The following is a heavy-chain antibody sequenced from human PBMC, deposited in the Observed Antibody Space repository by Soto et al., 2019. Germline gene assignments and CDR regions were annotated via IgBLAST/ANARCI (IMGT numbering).Heavy chain of an antibody. Sequence: SLRLSWSPSGFNLVAYANHWVRHAPGKGLEWVSGMSWNSGSIGYADSVKGRFTISRDNAKNSLYLQMNSLRAEDTALYYCAKGDTTDQWLVRGAFDIWGQGTMVTVSS. CDR1: GFNLVAYA. D-gene: IGHD6-19*01. CDR2: MSWNSGSI. CDR3: AKGDTTDQWLVRGAFDI. J-gene: IGHJ3*02. V-gene: IGHV3-9*01.